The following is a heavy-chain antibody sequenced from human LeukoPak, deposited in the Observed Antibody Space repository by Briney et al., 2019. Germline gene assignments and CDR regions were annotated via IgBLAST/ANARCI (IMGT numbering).Heavy chain of an antibody. D-gene: IGHD4/OR15-4a*01. V-gene: IGHV3-23*01. CDR1: GFTFSSYA. J-gene: IGHJ4*02. CDR3: AKARGATYGTYYFDY. CDR2: SGSGGDT. Sequence: QPGGSLRLSCAASGFTFSSYAMNWVRQPPGKGLEWVSISGSGGDTYYADSVKGRFTISRDNSKNTLYLQMNSLRAEDTAVYYCAKARGATYGTYYFDYWGQGTLVTVSS.